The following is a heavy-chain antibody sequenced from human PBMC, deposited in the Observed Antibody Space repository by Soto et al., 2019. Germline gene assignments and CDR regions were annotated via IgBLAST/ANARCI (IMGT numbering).Heavy chain of an antibody. Sequence: EVPLVESGGGLVQPGGSLRLSCAASGFTFSSYWMHWVRQAPGKGLVWVSRINSDGSSTSYGDSVKGRFTISRDNAKNTLYLQMNSLRAEDTAVYYCARGSYSRSWTRHYWYFDLWGRGTLVTVSS. D-gene: IGHD6-13*01. CDR1: GFTFSSYW. CDR2: INSDGSST. CDR3: ARGSYSRSWTRHYWYFDL. V-gene: IGHV3-74*01. J-gene: IGHJ2*01.